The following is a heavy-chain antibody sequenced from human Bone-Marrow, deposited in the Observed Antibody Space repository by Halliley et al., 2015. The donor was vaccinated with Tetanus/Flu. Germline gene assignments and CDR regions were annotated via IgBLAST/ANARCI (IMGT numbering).Heavy chain of an antibody. CDR1: GFTFSSYA. D-gene: IGHD2-15*01. Sequence: SLRLSCAASGFTFSSYAMSWVRQVPGKGLEWVSVISGGGGATYYADSVKGRFTISRDNSKNTLSLHMNSLRADDTALYYCAKDPFPLVGGVLDCWGQGPLVTVSS. CDR3: AKDPFPLVGGVLDC. CDR2: ISGGGGAT. V-gene: IGHV3-23*01. J-gene: IGHJ4*02.